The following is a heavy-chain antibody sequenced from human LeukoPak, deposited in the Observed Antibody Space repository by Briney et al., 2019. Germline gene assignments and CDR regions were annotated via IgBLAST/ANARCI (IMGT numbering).Heavy chain of an antibody. J-gene: IGHJ5*02. Sequence: GTSVKVSCKASGFTFPNSAMQWVRQARGQRLEWIGWIVLGAGNTVYSHKFHDRVTITGDISTNTAYMELDSLGSEDTAVYYCAAQRGASMHDFWSTRLFDPWGQGTLVTVSS. V-gene: IGHV1-58*02. CDR3: AAQRGASMHDFWSTRLFDP. CDR1: GFTFPNSA. CDR2: IVLGAGNT. D-gene: IGHD3-3*01.